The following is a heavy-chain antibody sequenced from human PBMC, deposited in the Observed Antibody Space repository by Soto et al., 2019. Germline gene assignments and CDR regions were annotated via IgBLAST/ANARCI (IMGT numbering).Heavy chain of an antibody. D-gene: IGHD3-16*02. CDR1: GYTFSSYA. J-gene: IGHJ4*02. Sequence: ASVKVSCKASGYTFSSYAMHWVRRAPGQRLEWMGWINAGSGYTKYSQKFQGRVTFTRDTSASTAYMELSSLRSEDTAVYYCAREWIGVGELSFDYWGQGTLVTVSS. V-gene: IGHV1-3*01. CDR2: INAGSGYT. CDR3: AREWIGVGELSFDY.